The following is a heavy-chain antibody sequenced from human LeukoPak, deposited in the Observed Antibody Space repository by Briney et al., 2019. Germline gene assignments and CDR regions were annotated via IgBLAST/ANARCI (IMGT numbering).Heavy chain of an antibody. CDR3: ARSGFGSGISFDL. Sequence: ASVKVSCKASGYTFTSYDINWVRQAPGKGLEWMGWMNPNSGDTGYPQKFQGRVTMTRDTFITTAYMELSSLRSEDTAVYYCARSGFGSGISFDLWGQGTLVTVSS. CDR2: MNPNSGDT. CDR1: GYTFTSYD. D-gene: IGHD3-10*01. J-gene: IGHJ5*02. V-gene: IGHV1-8*01.